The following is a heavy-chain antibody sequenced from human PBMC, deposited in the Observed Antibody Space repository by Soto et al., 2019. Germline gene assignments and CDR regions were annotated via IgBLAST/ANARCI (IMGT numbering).Heavy chain of an antibody. CDR3: ARQLKLSTSDIVVVVAAKEAFDI. D-gene: IGHD2-15*01. Sequence: SETLSLTCTVSGGSISSSSYYWGWIRQPPGKGLEWIGSIYYSGSTYYNPSLKSRVTISVDTSKNQFSLKLSSVTAADTAVYYCARQLKLSTSDIVVVVAAKEAFDIWGQGTMVTVSS. CDR1: GGSISSSSYY. J-gene: IGHJ3*02. CDR2: IYYSGST. V-gene: IGHV4-39*01.